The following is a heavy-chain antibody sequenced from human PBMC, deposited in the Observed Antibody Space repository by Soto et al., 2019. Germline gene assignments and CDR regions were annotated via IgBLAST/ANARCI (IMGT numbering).Heavy chain of an antibody. Sequence: QVQLVQSGAEVKKPGASVKVSCKASGYTFPNYYMHWVRQAPGQGLEWMGIINPSGGSTSYAQKFQGRVTMTRDTSTGTVYMELSSLRSEDTAVYYCARDFVAVPSALYYFDYWGQGTLVTVSS. CDR1: GYTFPNYY. CDR3: ARDFVAVPSALYYFDY. D-gene: IGHD2-2*01. CDR2: INPSGGST. V-gene: IGHV1-46*01. J-gene: IGHJ4*02.